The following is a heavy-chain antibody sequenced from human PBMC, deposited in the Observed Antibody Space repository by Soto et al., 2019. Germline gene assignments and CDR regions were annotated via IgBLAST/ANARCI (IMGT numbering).Heavy chain of an antibody. J-gene: IGHJ4*02. CDR1: GFTFSSYA. CDR2: ISYDGSNK. D-gene: IGHD6-13*01. Sequence: GSLRLSCAASGFTFSSYAMHWVRQAPGKGLEWVAVISYDGSNKYYADSVKGRFTISRDNSKNTLYLQMNSLRAEDTAVYYCARDWGLGSSWFYFDYWGQGTLVTVSS. CDR3: ARDWGLGSSWFYFDY. V-gene: IGHV3-30-3*01.